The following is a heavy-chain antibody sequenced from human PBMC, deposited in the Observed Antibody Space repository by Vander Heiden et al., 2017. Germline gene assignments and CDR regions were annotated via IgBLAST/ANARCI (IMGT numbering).Heavy chain of an antibody. J-gene: IGHJ4*02. CDR3: ARGGSSPFDY. D-gene: IGHD6-13*01. V-gene: IGHV3-23*01. Sequence: EVQLLESGGGFVQPGGSLRLSCEASGFTFSNYGMTWVRQAPGKGTEWVSAISGNSGSTYYADSVKGRFTISRDNSKNTLYLQMNSLRAEDTAVFYCARGGSSPFDYWGRGTLVTVSS. CDR1: GFTFSNYG. CDR2: ISGNSGST.